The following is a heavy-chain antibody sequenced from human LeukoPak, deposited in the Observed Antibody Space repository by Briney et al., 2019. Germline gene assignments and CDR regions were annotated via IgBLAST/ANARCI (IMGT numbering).Heavy chain of an antibody. D-gene: IGHD5-18*01. CDR3: AREMCSYGYGYYFDY. Sequence: GGSLRLSCAASGFTFSSYAMHWVRQAPGRGLEWVAVISYDGSNKYYADSVKGRFTISRDNSKNTLYLQMNSLRAEDTAVYYCAREMCSYGYGYYFDYWGQGTLVTVSS. J-gene: IGHJ4*02. V-gene: IGHV3-30-3*01. CDR1: GFTFSSYA. CDR2: ISYDGSNK.